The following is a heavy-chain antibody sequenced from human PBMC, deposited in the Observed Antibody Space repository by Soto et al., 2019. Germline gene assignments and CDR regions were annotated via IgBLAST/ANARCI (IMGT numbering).Heavy chain of an antibody. J-gene: IGHJ4*02. Sequence: GGSLRLSCAASGFTFSSYWMSWVRQAPGKGLEWVANIKQDGSEKYYVDSVKGRFTISRDNAKNSLYLQMNSLRAEDTVVYYCTPYYYDSSGYYYFDYWGQGTLVTVSS. V-gene: IGHV3-7*01. CDR2: IKQDGSEK. CDR3: TPYYYDSSGYYYFDY. CDR1: GFTFSSYW. D-gene: IGHD3-22*01.